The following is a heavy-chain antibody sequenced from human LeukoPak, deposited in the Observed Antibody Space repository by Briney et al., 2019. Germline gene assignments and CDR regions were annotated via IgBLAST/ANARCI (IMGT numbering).Heavy chain of an antibody. D-gene: IGHD2-15*01. J-gene: IGHJ4*02. V-gene: IGHV4-34*01. Sequence: AEPLSLTCALYGGSLSGYYWSGIRQPPGKALMWIGEINHRGSTNYNPSLKSRVTISVDTSKNQFSLKLSSVTAADTAVYYCARIGYCSGGSCYSFYYFDYWGQGTLVTVSS. CDR1: GGSLSGYY. CDR3: ARIGYCSGGSCYSFYYFDY. CDR2: INHRGST.